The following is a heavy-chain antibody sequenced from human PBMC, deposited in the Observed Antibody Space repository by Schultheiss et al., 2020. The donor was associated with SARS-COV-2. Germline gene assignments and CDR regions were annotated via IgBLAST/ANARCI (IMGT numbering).Heavy chain of an antibody. CDR2: IYTSGST. Sequence: SETLSLTCTVSGGSISSGSYYWSWIRQPAGKGLEWIGRIYTSGSTNYNPSLKSRVTISVDTSKNQFSLKLSSVTAADTAVYYCARGPIAVAGTGPPGWGQGTTVTVSS. CDR3: ARGPIAVAGTGPPG. D-gene: IGHD6-19*01. CDR1: GGSISSGSYY. J-gene: IGHJ6*02. V-gene: IGHV4-61*02.